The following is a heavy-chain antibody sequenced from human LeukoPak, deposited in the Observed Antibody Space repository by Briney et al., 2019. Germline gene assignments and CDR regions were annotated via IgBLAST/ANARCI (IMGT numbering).Heavy chain of an antibody. CDR3: AKDQSGVYPSALDI. D-gene: IGHD1-26*01. V-gene: IGHV3-11*01. Sequence: GGSLRLSCAASGFTFSDYYMSWIRQAPGKGLEWVSYISSSGSTIYYADSLKGRFTISRDNSKNTLFLQMNSLRVDDTAIYYCAKDQSGVYPSALDIWGQGTMVTVSS. J-gene: IGHJ3*02. CDR2: ISSSGSTI. CDR1: GFTFSDYY.